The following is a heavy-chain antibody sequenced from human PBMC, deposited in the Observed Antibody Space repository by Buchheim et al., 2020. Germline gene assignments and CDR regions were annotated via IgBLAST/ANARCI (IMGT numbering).Heavy chain of an antibody. Sequence: QVQLVESGGGVVQPGGSLRLSGIVSGFSLRNYAMHWFRQAPGEGLEWVAVSSYDGKITFYADSVKGRFTFSIDNSRTKEYLEIKSLRREDTAMYYCARARSAMIIDFWGQGTL. J-gene: IGHJ4*02. D-gene: IGHD5-18*01. CDR2: SSYDGKIT. CDR1: GFSLRNYA. CDR3: ARARSAMIIDF. V-gene: IGHV3-30*03.